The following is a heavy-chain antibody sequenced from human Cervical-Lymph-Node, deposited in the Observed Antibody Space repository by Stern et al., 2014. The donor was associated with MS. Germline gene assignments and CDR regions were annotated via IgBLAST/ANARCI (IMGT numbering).Heavy chain of an antibody. CDR3: ARGGASWRYGMDV. V-gene: IGHV7-4-1*02. CDR1: GYSFTNYA. Sequence: VQLVQSGSELKKPGASVKVSCKASGYSFTNYAMNWVRQAPGQGLEWMGWINTNTGHPTYGQGYTGRFVLSLDTSVSTAYLQISSLKVEDTAVYYCARGGASWRYGMDVWGQGTTVTVS. J-gene: IGHJ6*02. D-gene: IGHD5-12*01. CDR2: INTNTGHP.